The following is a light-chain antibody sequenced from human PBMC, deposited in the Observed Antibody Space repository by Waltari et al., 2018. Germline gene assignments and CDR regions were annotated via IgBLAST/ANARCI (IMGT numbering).Light chain of an antibody. V-gene: IGLV6-57*03. Sequence: QPPSLSESPGRTVLLSCPRRSGYIVSTDVHWFQQRPGSAPTIVISENNRKPSGVPDRLSASIGRATNAADLTIAGRKTEDEADNYSQSYDSRNVVFGGGTKVTVL. CDR2: ENN. J-gene: IGLJ2*01. CDR1: SGYIVSTD. CDR3: QSYDSRNVV.